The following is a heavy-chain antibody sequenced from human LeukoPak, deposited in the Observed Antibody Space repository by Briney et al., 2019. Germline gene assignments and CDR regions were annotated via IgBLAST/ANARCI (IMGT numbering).Heavy chain of an antibody. Sequence: GGSLRLSCAASGFTFSGYWMHWVRQAPGKGLVWVSRINPDGSSTIYADSVKSRFTISRDNAKDTLYLQMNSLRAEDTAVYYCARVWENSHGYGYWGREPWSPSPQ. V-gene: IGHV3-74*01. CDR3: ARVWENSHGYGY. D-gene: IGHD5-18*01. CDR2: INPDGSST. J-gene: IGHJ4*02. CDR1: GFTFSGYW.